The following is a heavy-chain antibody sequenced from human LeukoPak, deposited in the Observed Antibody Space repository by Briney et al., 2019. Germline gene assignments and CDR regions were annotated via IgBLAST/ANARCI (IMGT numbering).Heavy chain of an antibody. CDR3: ARGLIVGTHFDY. D-gene: IGHD3-22*01. CDR2: IIPIFGTA. V-gene: IGHV1-69*13. Sequence: SVNVSCKASGGTFSSYAISWLRQAPGQGLEWMGGIIPIFGTANYAQKFQGRVTITADESTSTAYMELSSLRSEDTAVCYCARGLIVGTHFDYWGQGTLVTVSS. J-gene: IGHJ4*02. CDR1: GGTFSSYA.